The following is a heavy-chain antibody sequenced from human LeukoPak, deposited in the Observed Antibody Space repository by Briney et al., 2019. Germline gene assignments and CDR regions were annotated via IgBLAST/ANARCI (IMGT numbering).Heavy chain of an antibody. Sequence: SESLSLTCTVSGGSISSYYWSWSRQPPGKGLEWIGYIYSSGSTNYNPSLKSRVSISVDTSKNQFSLKLSSVTAADTAVYYCARTLLGYTYGVFDCWGQRSLVTVSS. CDR1: GGSISSYY. V-gene: IGHV4-59*01. D-gene: IGHD5-18*01. J-gene: IGHJ4*02. CDR2: IYSSGST. CDR3: ARTLLGYTYGVFDC.